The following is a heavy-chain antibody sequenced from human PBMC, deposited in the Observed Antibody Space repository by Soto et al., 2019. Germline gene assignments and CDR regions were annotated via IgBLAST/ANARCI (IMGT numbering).Heavy chain of an antibody. V-gene: IGHV3-30*18. D-gene: IGHD6-6*01. Sequence: GGSLRLSCAASGFTFSSYGMHWVRQAPGKGLEWVAVISYDGSNKYYADSVKGRFTISRDNSKNTLYLQMNSLRAEDTAVYYCAKDRLARYYYYGMDVWGQGTTVTVS. CDR2: ISYDGSNK. CDR1: GFTFSSYG. CDR3: AKDRLARYYYYGMDV. J-gene: IGHJ6*02.